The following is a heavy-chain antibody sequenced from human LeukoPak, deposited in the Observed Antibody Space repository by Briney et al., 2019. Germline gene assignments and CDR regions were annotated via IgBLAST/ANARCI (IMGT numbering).Heavy chain of an antibody. CDR2: IYYSGSS. J-gene: IGHJ4*02. V-gene: IGHV4-31*03. Sequence: SETLSLTCTASGGSISSAGYYWSWIRQHPGKGLEWIGYIYYSGSSYFNPSLKSRVSISVDTSKNQFSLNLSSVTAADTAVYYCARGVTGYYGPSRFDYWGQGTLVTVSS. D-gene: IGHD3-9*01. CDR1: GGSISSAGYY. CDR3: ARGVTGYYGPSRFDY.